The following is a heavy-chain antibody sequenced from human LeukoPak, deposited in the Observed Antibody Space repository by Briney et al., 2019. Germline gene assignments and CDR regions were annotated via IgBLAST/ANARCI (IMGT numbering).Heavy chain of an antibody. D-gene: IGHD6-19*01. V-gene: IGHV3-74*01. Sequence: PGGSLRLSCAASGFTFSSYWMHWVRQAPGKGLVWVSRINSDGSSTSYADSVKGRFTISRDNAKNTLYLQMNSLRAEDTAVYYCARDDTRYSSGWMSEFGLFDYWGQGTLVTVSS. CDR2: INSDGSST. CDR1: GFTFSSYW. J-gene: IGHJ4*02. CDR3: ARDDTRYSSGWMSEFGLFDY.